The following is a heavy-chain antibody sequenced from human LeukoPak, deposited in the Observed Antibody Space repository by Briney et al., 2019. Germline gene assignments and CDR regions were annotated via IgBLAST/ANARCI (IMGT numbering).Heavy chain of an antibody. D-gene: IGHD5-18*01. J-gene: IGHJ3*02. V-gene: IGHV1-69*13. CDR1: GGTFSSYA. CDR2: IIPIFGTA. CDR3: ARGRDTAMRLSYFPSLDI. Sequence: SLKVSCKASGGTFSSYAISWVRQAPGQGLEWLGGIIPIFGTANYAQKFHGRVTITADESTSTAYMELSSLRSEDTAVYYCARGRDTAMRLSYFPSLDIWGKGTMVTVSS.